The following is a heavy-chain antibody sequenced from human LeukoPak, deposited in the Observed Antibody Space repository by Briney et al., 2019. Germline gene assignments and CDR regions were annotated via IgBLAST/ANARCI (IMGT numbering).Heavy chain of an antibody. D-gene: IGHD1-7*01. CDR3: ARGVHITGTTYFYYYYMDV. J-gene: IGHJ6*03. CDR1: GGTFSSYA. CDR2: IIPIFGTA. Sequence: SVKVSCKASGGTFSSYAISWVRQAPGQGLEWMGGIIPIFGTANYAQKFQGRVTITTDESTSTAYMELSSLRSEDTAVYYCARGVHITGTTYFYYYYMDVWGKGTTVTVSS. V-gene: IGHV1-69*05.